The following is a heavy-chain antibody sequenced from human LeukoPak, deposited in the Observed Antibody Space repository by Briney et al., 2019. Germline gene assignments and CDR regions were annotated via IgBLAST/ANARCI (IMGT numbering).Heavy chain of an antibody. Sequence: GGSLRLSRAASGFTFSSYEMNWVRQAPGKGLEWVSYISYTANTIYYADSVKGRFTISRDSAKNSLYLQMNSLRAEDTAVYYCAQVTAPGTLGMDVWGQGTTVTVSS. CDR1: GFTFSSYE. D-gene: IGHD6-13*01. V-gene: IGHV3-48*03. J-gene: IGHJ6*02. CDR3: AQVTAPGTLGMDV. CDR2: ISYTANTI.